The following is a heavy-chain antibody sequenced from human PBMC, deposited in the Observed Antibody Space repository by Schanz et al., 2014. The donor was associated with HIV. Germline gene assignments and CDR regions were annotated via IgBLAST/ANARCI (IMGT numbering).Heavy chain of an antibody. V-gene: IGHV3-33*08. J-gene: IGHJ3*02. D-gene: IGHD3-16*01. CDR1: GFTFSTYA. Sequence: VQLLESGGGLVQPGGSLRLSCVASGFTFSTYAMHWVRQAPGKGLEWVAVIWSDGNNKYYGDSVRGRFTLSRDNSKNTVFLQMNSMTNADTAVYYCARGELGRAFDIWGQGTMVTVSS. CDR3: ARGELGRAFDI. CDR2: IWSDGNNK.